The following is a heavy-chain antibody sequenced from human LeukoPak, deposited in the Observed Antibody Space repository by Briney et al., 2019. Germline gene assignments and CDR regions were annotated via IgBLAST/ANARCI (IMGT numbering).Heavy chain of an antibody. J-gene: IGHJ4*02. CDR3: ARVVASTSIDS. V-gene: IGHV4-38-2*02. CDR2: IFHSGSV. CDR1: GYSISSDYF. D-gene: IGHD2-15*01. Sequence: LETLSLTCTVSGYSISSDYFWGWIRQPPGKGPEWIGSIFHSGSVYYNPSLQSRVTISVDTSTNRFSLKLTSVTAADTALYYCARVVASTSIDSWGQGTLVTVSS.